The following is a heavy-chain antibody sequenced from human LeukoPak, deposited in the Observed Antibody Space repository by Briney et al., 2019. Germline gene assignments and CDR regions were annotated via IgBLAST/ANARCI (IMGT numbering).Heavy chain of an antibody. J-gene: IGHJ4*02. CDR3: VRGQATAWGLDY. V-gene: IGHV3-74*01. CDR1: GFTFSSNW. CDR2: ISTDARTI. Sequence: GGSLRLSCAASGFTFSSNWMHWVRQAPGKGLVWVSLISTDARTITYADFAKGRFTISRDNAKNTVYLQMNSLRAEDTALYYCVRGQATAWGLDYWGQGTLVTVSS. D-gene: IGHD6-13*01.